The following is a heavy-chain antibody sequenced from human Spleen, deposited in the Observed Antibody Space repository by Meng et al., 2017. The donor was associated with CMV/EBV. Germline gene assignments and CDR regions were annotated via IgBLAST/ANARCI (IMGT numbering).Heavy chain of an antibody. CDR1: GYTFSSYG. V-gene: IGHV3-33*06. CDR3: AKGYDYSASGLDH. CDR2: VWSDGSNE. D-gene: IGHD4-11*01. J-gene: IGHJ4*02. Sequence: GESLKISCVASGYTFSSYGLHWVRQAPGKGLEWVAGVWSDGSNENYADSVKGRLTISRDNSKNALYLQMNSLRAEDTALYYCAKGYDYSASGLDHWGQGTLVTVSS.